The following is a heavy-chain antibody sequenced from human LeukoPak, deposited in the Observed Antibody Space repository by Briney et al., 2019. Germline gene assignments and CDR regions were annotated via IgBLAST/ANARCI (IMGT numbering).Heavy chain of an antibody. J-gene: IGHJ4*02. Sequence: ASVKVSCKTSGYAFTSYGISWVRQAPGQGLEWMAWINPSNGNTKDARNLQGRVTMTTDTSTNTAYMELRNLRSSDTAVYYCATGGTYSSFDHWGQGTLVTVSS. CDR1: GYAFTSYG. CDR2: INPSNGNT. CDR3: ATGGTYSSFDH. D-gene: IGHD4-11*01. V-gene: IGHV1-18*01.